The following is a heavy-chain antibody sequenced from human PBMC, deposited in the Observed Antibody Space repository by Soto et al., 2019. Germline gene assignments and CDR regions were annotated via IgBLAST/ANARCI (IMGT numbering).Heavy chain of an antibody. CDR3: LRDIFGVVIFDS. Sequence: SGESLRLSCSASGFRFSDSAMHWVRQAPGKRLEYVSAISTNGSSTYYADSVKGRFTISRDNSKNTVHIQMSSLRAEDTAVYYCLRDIFGVVIFDSWGQGT. CDR2: ISTNGSST. V-gene: IGHV3-64D*06. CDR1: GFRFSDSA. D-gene: IGHD3-3*01. J-gene: IGHJ4*02.